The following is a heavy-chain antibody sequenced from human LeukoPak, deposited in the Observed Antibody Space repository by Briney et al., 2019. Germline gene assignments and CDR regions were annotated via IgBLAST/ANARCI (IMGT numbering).Heavy chain of an antibody. Sequence: GGSLRLSCAASGFTFSSYSMNWVRQAPGKGLEWVSSISSGSSYIYYADSVKGRFTVSRDNAKNSLYLQMSSLRAEDTAVYYCAREGGTLSTSPTLDYWGQGTLVTVSS. CDR3: AREGGTLSTSPTLDY. V-gene: IGHV3-21*01. D-gene: IGHD1-1*01. J-gene: IGHJ4*02. CDR1: GFTFSSYS. CDR2: ISSGSSYI.